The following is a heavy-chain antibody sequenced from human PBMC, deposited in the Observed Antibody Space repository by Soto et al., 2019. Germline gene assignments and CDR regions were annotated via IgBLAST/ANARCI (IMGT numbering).Heavy chain of an antibody. CDR1: GFTFSSYG. CDR3: ASSVDTAMVYGDYYGMDV. V-gene: IGHV3-33*01. D-gene: IGHD5-18*01. Sequence: GGSLRLSCAASGFTFSSYGMHWVRQAPGKGLEWVAVIWYDGSNKYYADSVKGRFTISRDNSKNTLYLQMNSLRAEDTAVYYCASSVDTAMVYGDYYGMDVWGQGTTVTVS. J-gene: IGHJ6*02. CDR2: IWYDGSNK.